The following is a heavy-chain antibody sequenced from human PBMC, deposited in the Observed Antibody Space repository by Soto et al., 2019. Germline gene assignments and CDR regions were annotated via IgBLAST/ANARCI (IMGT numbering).Heavy chain of an antibody. CDR3: ARVDHRGYFAILTDY. V-gene: IGHV4-61*08. CDR1: GGSIDSGDYY. Sequence: SETLSLTCTVSGGSIDSGDYYWSWIRQPPGKGLEWIGYVYYSGTTNYNPFLKSRVTLSLDKSKNQFSLKMNSVTAADTAVYYCARVDHRGYFAILTDYWGQGTLVTVSS. D-gene: IGHD3-9*01. J-gene: IGHJ4*02. CDR2: VYYSGTT.